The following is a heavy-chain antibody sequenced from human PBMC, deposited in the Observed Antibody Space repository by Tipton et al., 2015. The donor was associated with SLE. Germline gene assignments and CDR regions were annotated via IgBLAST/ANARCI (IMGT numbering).Heavy chain of an antibody. Sequence: LRLSCAVYGGSFSGYYWSWIRQPPGKGLEWIGEINHSGSTNYNPSLKSRVTISVDTSKNQFSLKLSSVTAADTAVYYCARGLTSGYVDYWGQGTLVTVSS. CDR1: GGSFSGYY. D-gene: IGHD3-3*01. J-gene: IGHJ4*02. CDR2: INHSGST. CDR3: ARGLTSGYVDY. V-gene: IGHV4-34*01.